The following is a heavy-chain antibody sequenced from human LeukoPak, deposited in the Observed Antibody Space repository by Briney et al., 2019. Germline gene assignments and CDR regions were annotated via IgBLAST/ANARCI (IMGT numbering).Heavy chain of an antibody. D-gene: IGHD5-18*01. Sequence: SETLSLTCTVSGGSISSYYWSWTRQPPGKGLEWIGYIYYSGSTNYNPSLKSRVTISVDTSKNQFSLKLSSVTAADTAVYYCARSPYSSPGPYYYGMDVWGQGTTVTVSS. CDR3: ARSPYSSPGPYYYGMDV. V-gene: IGHV4-59*08. CDR2: IYYSGST. CDR1: GGSISSYY. J-gene: IGHJ6*02.